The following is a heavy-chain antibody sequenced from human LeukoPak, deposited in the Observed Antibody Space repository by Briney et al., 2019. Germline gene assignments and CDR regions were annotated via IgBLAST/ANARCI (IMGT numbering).Heavy chain of an antibody. CDR2: IIPILGIA. J-gene: IGHJ5*02. CDR3: ARDPIRPSLVPAAMTWNWFDP. D-gene: IGHD2-2*01. CDR1: GGTFSSYA. Sequence: GASVKVSCKASGGTFSSYAISWVRQAPGQGLEWMGRIIPILGIANYAQKFQGRVTITADKSTSTAYMELSSLRSEDTAVYYCARDPIRPSLVPAAMTWNWFDPWGQGTLVTVSS. V-gene: IGHV1-69*04.